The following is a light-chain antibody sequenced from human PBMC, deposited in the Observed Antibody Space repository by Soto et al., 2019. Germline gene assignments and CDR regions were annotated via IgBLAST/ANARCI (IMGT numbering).Light chain of an antibody. CDR1: MRDVGAYNL. CDR3: SSYTSKSSLV. V-gene: IGLV2-14*01. CDR2: EVR. J-gene: IGLJ7*01. Sequence: QSVLTQPASVSGSPGQSITISCAGTMRDVGAYNLVSWYQQHPGRAPQLIIFEVRNRPSGISFRFSGSKSGNTAALTISGLQAEDEADYYCSSYTSKSSLVFGGGTQLTVL.